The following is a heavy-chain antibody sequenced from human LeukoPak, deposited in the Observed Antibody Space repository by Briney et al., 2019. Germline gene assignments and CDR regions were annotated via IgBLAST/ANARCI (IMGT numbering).Heavy chain of an antibody. J-gene: IGHJ4*02. D-gene: IGHD2-21*02. CDR1: GYTFDSYG. CDR2: INTNNGNT. V-gene: IGHV1-18*01. CDR3: ARKGCFGDCYLFDY. Sequence: GASVTVSFKASGYTFDSYGINWVRQAPGQGLEWMGWINTNNGNTNHAQKFQGRVTMTRDTSTSTAYMELRSLGSDDTAVYYCARKGCFGDCYLFDYWGQGTLVTVSS.